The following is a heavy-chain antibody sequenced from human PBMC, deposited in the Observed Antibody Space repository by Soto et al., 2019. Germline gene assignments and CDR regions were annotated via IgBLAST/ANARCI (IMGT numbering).Heavy chain of an antibody. CDR3: AKGPRGAAAGTADY. CDR1: GFTFSSYG. V-gene: IGHV3-30*18. D-gene: IGHD6-13*01. Sequence: GGSLRLSWAASGFTFSSYGMHWVRQAPGKGLEWVAVISYDGSNKYYADSVKGRFTISRDNSKNTLYLQMNSLRAEDTAVYYCAKGPRGAAAGTADYWGQGTLVTVSS. J-gene: IGHJ4*02. CDR2: ISYDGSNK.